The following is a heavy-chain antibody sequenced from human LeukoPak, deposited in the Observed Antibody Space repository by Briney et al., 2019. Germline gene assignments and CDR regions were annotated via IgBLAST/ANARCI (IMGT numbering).Heavy chain of an antibody. CDR1: RFTFGSYY. Sequence: PGGSLRLSCAASRFTFGSYYMHCVRQVPGKGLMWVSRINSDGTSTSYADSVKGRFTISRDNAKNTLYLQMKNLRAEDTAVYYCASPTEYCSGGTCRRAHYYYGMDVWGQGTTVTVSS. CDR3: ASPTEYCSGGTCRRAHYYYGMDV. CDR2: INSDGTST. V-gene: IGHV3-74*01. J-gene: IGHJ6*02. D-gene: IGHD2-15*01.